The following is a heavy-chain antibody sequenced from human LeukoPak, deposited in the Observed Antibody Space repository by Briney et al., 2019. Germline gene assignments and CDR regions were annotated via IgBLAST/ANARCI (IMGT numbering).Heavy chain of an antibody. D-gene: IGHD3-10*01. J-gene: IGHJ5*02. V-gene: IGHV1-2*04. Sequence: ASAKVSCKASGDRFTSSYLNGGRHAPGEGLEWRVWINANSGGTHYEKRFENWVTMTRDTSSSTVYLELSGLKANDTAVYYCARGEDWVRGVIGGFDPWGQGTLVTVSS. CDR3: ARGEDWVRGVIGGFDP. CDR2: INANSGGT. CDR1: GDRFTSSY.